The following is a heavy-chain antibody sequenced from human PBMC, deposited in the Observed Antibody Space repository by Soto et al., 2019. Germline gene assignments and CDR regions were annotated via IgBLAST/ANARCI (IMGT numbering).Heavy chain of an antibody. D-gene: IGHD3-3*01. V-gene: IGHV4-59*01. Sequence: ASETLSLTCTVSGGSISSYYWSWIRQPPGKGLEWIGYIYYSGSTNYNPSLKSRVTISVDTSKNQFSLKLSSVTAADTAVYYCARDRRGYYDFWSGYYSPSSSGMDVWGQGTTVTVSS. CDR1: GGSISSYY. J-gene: IGHJ6*02. CDR2: IYYSGST. CDR3: ARDRRGYYDFWSGYYSPSSSGMDV.